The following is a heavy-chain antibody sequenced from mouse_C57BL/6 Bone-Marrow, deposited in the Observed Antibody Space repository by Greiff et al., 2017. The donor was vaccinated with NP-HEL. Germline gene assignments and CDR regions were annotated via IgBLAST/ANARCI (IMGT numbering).Heavy chain of an antibody. V-gene: IGHV5-9-1*02. CDR1: GFTFSSYA. J-gene: IGHJ4*01. CDR3: TREGLYYDYDALYAMDY. D-gene: IGHD2-4*01. CDR2: ISSGGDYI. Sequence: SGEGLVKPGGSLKLSCAASGFTFSSYAMSWVRQTPEKRLEWVAYISSGGDYIYYADTVKGRFTISRDNARNTLYLQMSSLKSEDTAMYYCTREGLYYDYDALYAMDYWGQGTSVTVSS.